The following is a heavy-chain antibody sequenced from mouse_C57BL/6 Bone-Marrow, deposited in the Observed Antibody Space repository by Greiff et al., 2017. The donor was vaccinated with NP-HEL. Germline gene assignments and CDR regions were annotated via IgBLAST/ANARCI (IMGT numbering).Heavy chain of an antibody. V-gene: IGHV5-16*01. Sequence: EVQLMESEGGLVQPGSSMKLSCTASGFTFSDYYMAWVRQVPEKGLEWVANINYDGSSTYYLDSLKSRFIISRDNAKNILYLQMSSLKSEDTATYYCAREAQTAQATAWFAYWGQGTLVTVSA. J-gene: IGHJ3*01. CDR2: INYDGSST. D-gene: IGHD3-2*02. CDR1: GFTFSDYY. CDR3: AREAQTAQATAWFAY.